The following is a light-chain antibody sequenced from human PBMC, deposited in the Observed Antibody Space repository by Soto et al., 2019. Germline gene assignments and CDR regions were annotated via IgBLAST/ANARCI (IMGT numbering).Light chain of an antibody. CDR3: QQRSNWTIT. V-gene: IGKV3-11*01. CDR2: DTS. CDR1: QSVSIK. Sequence: EIVRTQSPATLSVSPGERATLSCRASQSVSIKLAWYQQRTGQDPRIFIYDTSTRATGIPARFSGSGSGTDFTLTISRLETEDFAVYDCQQRSNWTITFGQGTRLEI. J-gene: IGKJ5*01.